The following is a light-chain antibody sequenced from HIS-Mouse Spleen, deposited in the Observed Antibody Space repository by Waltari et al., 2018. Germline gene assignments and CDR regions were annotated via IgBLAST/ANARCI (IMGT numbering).Light chain of an antibody. CDR1: SSAVGGYNY. Sequence: QSALTQPRSVSGSPGQSVTISCTGTSSAVGGYNYVSWYQQHPGKAPKLMIYYVSKRPSGVPDRFSGSKSGNTASLTISGLQAEDEADYYCCSYAGSYTLVFGGGTKLTVL. J-gene: IGLJ2*01. CDR2: YVS. V-gene: IGLV2-11*01. CDR3: CSYAGSYTLV.